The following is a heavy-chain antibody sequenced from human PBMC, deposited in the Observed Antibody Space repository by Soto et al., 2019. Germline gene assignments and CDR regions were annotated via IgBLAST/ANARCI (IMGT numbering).Heavy chain of an antibody. J-gene: IGHJ6*02. CDR2: ISTYNGHT. CDR3: ARDPRGMVRGTTRFYYGMGA. Sequence: QVQLVQSGAEVKKPGASVKVSCKASGYTFTSYGISWVRQAPGQGLEWMTWISTYNGHTNSAPKFQGRLTMTTDTSTSTAYMEMRSLRSDDTAIYYCARDPRGMVRGTTRFYYGMGAWGQGTTVTVSS. CDR1: GYTFTSYG. V-gene: IGHV1-18*01. D-gene: IGHD3-10*01.